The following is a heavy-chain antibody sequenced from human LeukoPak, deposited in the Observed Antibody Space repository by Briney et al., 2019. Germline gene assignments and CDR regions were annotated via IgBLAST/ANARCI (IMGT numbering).Heavy chain of an antibody. J-gene: IGHJ4*02. D-gene: IGHD3-10*01. CDR2: LASAGDT. V-gene: IGHV3-13*01. Sequence: GGSLRLSCAASGFTFSRFDMHWVRQATGKGLEWVSGLASAGDTFYLASAKGRFTISRDNARNSLYLQMNSLRAGDTAIYYCVRGGDPGFDWWGQGTLVTVSS. CDR1: GFTFSRFD. CDR3: VRGGDPGFDW.